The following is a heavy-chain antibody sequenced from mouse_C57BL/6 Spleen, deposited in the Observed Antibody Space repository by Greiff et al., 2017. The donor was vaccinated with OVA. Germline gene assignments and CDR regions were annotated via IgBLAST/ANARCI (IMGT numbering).Heavy chain of an antibody. CDR3: ARVTTVVATDY. D-gene: IGHD1-1*01. V-gene: IGHV1-50*01. Sequence: VKLQQPGAELVKPGASVKLSCKASGYTFTSYWMQWVKQRPGQGLEWIGEIDPSDSYTNYNQKFKGKATLTVDTSSSTAYMQLSSLTSEDSAVYYCARVTTVVATDYWGQGTTLTVSS. J-gene: IGHJ2*01. CDR2: IDPSDSYT. CDR1: GYTFTSYW.